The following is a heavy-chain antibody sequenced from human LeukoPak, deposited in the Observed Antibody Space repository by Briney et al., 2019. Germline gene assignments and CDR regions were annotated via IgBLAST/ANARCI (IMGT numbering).Heavy chain of an antibody. CDR2: IYWNDDR. D-gene: IGHD3-16*01. CDR1: GFSLTTSGVG. CDR3: VHINSWGSYSVFDY. V-gene: IGHV2-5*01. Sequence: SGPTLVIPRQTLTLTCTFSGFSLTTSGVGVGWIRQPPVKALEWLVLIYWNDDRHYSPSLKSSLTITKDTSKNQVVLTMTKMDPVDTATYYCVHINSWGSYSVFDYWGQGTLVTVSS. J-gene: IGHJ4*02.